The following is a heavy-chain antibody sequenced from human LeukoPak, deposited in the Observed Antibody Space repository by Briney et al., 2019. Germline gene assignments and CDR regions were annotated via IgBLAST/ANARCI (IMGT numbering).Heavy chain of an antibody. D-gene: IGHD3-9*01. V-gene: IGHV3-30-3*01. Sequence: GGSLRLSCAASGFTLSSYWMSWVRQAPGKGLEWVAVISYDGSNKYYADSVKGRFTISRDNSKNTLYLQMNSLRAEDTAVYYCARGLLRYFDQYGMDVWGQGTTVTVSS. CDR2: ISYDGSNK. J-gene: IGHJ6*02. CDR3: ARGLLRYFDQYGMDV. CDR1: GFTLSSYW.